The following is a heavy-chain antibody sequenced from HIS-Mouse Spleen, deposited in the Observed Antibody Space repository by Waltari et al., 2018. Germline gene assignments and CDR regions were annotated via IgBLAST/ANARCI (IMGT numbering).Heavy chain of an antibody. Sequence: QVQLVQSGAEVKKPGASVKVSCKASGYTFTRYDINWVRQATGQGLEGMEWMKPSSVNTGNGQAFQGRVTMTGNTPISTADMELSSMRSEDTAVYYCARGHDYSNYFDYWGQGTLVTVSS. V-gene: IGHV1-8*01. D-gene: IGHD4-4*01. CDR1: GYTFTRYD. J-gene: IGHJ4*02. CDR3: ARGHDYSNYFDY. CDR2: MKPSSVNT.